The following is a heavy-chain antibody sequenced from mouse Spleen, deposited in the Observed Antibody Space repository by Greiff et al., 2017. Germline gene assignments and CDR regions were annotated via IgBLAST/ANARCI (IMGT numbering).Heavy chain of an antibody. V-gene: IGHV3-6*02. J-gene: IGHJ3*01. CDR2: ISYDGSN. Sequence: EVKLMESGPGLVKPSQSLSLTCSVTGYSITSGYYWNWIRQFPGNKLEWMGYISYDGSNNYNPSLKNRISITRDTSKNQFFLKLNSVTTEDTATYYCAREVYDGYYLFAYWGQGTLVTVSA. CDR3: AREVYDGYYLFAY. D-gene: IGHD2-3*01. CDR1: GYSITSGYY.